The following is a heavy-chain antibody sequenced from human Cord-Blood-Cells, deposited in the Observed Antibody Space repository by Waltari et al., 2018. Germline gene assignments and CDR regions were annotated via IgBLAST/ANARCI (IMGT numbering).Heavy chain of an antibody. J-gene: IGHJ4*02. D-gene: IGHD1-20*01. V-gene: IGHV3-7*01. Sequence: EVQLVESGGGLVQPGGSLRLSCAASGFTLSSYWMSWVRQAPGKGLEWVANIKQDGSEKYYVDSVKGRFTISRDNAKNSLYLQMNSLRAEDTAVYYCARDDNWNYDYWGQGTLVTVSS. CDR1: GFTLSSYW. CDR3: ARDDNWNYDY. CDR2: IKQDGSEK.